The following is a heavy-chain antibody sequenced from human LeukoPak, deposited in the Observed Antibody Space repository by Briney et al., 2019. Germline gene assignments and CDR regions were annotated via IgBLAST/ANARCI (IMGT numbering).Heavy chain of an antibody. CDR1: GGSVNSYY. J-gene: IGHJ6*03. Sequence: SETLSLTCTVSGGSVNSYYWNWMRQPPGKGLEWVGFIYFTGSTNYNPSLKGRVTISLDTSKNQFSLKLNSVTAADTAVYYCARSPYGSTSTNYFADVWGKGTTVTVSS. V-gene: IGHV4-59*02. D-gene: IGHD2-2*01. CDR3: ARSPYGSTSTNYFADV. CDR2: IYFTGST.